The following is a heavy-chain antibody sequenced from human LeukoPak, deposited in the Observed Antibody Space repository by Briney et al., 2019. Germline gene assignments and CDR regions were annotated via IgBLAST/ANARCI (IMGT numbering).Heavy chain of an antibody. Sequence: GESLKISCKTSGYSFSNYWIGRVRQVPGRGLEGMAIIYPGDSDTKYSPSFQGQVTISADRSTSTAYLQWSSLKASDVAMYYCVRRGGNEFDYWGQGTLVTVSS. V-gene: IGHV5-51*01. CDR3: VRRGGNEFDY. CDR1: GYSFSNYW. D-gene: IGHD6-25*01. J-gene: IGHJ4*02. CDR2: IYPGDSDT.